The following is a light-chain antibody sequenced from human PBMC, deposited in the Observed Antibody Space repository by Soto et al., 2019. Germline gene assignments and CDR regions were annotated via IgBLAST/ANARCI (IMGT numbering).Light chain of an antibody. CDR3: CSYAGSVV. CDR1: SSDIGAYKY. J-gene: IGLJ2*01. CDR2: DVS. V-gene: IGLV2-11*01. Sequence: QSALTQPRSVSGSPGQSVTISCTGTSSDIGAYKYVSWYQQHPGKAPKLMIYDVSKRPSGVPDRFSGSKSGNTASLTISGLQAEDEADYYCCSYAGSVVFGGGTKLTVL.